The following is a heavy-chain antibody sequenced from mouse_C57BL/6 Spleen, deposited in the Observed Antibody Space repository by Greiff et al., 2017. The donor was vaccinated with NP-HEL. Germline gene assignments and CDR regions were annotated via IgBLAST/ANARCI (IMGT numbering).Heavy chain of an antibody. CDR2: IDPANGNT. CDR3: AYYYGSSFAY. CDR1: GFNIKNTY. J-gene: IGHJ3*01. Sequence: EVQLQQSVAELVRPGASVKLSCTASGFNIKNTYIHWVKQRPEQGLEWIGRIDPANGNTKYAPKFQGKATITADTSSNTAYLQLSSLTAEDTAIYYCAYYYGSSFAYWGQGTLVTVSA. V-gene: IGHV14-3*01. D-gene: IGHD1-1*01.